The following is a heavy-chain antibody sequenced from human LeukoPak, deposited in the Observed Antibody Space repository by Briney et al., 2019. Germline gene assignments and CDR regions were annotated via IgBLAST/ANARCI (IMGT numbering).Heavy chain of an antibody. Sequence: GGSLRLSCAASGFTFSTYAMSWVRQAPGKGLEWVSAISADGNIYYADSVKGRFTISRDNAKNSLYLQMNSLRAEDTAVYYCARGGYSGYDFDYWGQGTLVTVSS. CDR3: ARGGYSGYDFDY. V-gene: IGHV3-69-1*01. CDR2: ISADGNI. CDR1: GFTFSTYA. D-gene: IGHD5-12*01. J-gene: IGHJ4*02.